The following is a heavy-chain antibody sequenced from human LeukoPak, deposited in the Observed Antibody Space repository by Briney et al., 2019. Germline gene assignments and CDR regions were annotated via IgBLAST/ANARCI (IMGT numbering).Heavy chain of an antibody. CDR1: GFTFSSYA. Sequence: GGSLRLSCAASGFTFSSYAMSWVRQAPGRGLEWVSSISGSGGSTYYADSVKGRFTISRDNSKNTLYVQMNSLRAEDTAVYSCAKGLQWELPFDYWGQGTLVTVSS. CDR3: AKGLQWELPFDY. V-gene: IGHV3-23*01. J-gene: IGHJ4*02. D-gene: IGHD1-26*01. CDR2: ISGSGGST.